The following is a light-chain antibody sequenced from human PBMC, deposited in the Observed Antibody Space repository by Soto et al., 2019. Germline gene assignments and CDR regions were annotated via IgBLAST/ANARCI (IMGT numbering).Light chain of an antibody. CDR1: SSDVGSYDI. J-gene: IGLJ2*01. CDR2: EVT. V-gene: IGLV2-23*02. Sequence: QSALTQPASVSGSPGQSITISCTGTSSDVGSYDIVSWYQQHPGKAPKLMIQEVTKRPSGVSNRFSCSKSGNTASLTISGLEAEDAAEYYCSSYAGSSTFVVFCGGTKLTVL. CDR3: SSYAGSSTFVV.